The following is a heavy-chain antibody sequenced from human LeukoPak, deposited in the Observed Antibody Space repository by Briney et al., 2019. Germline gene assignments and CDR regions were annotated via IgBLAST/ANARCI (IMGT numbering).Heavy chain of an antibody. CDR1: GGSISSSSYY. CDR3: ARIRFYYHRGLDLDLYYFDY. J-gene: IGHJ4*02. V-gene: IGHV4-39*07. Sequence: PSETLSLTCTVSGGSISSSSYYWGWIRQPPGKGLEWIGSIYYSGSTFYNPSLKSRVTVSVDTSKNQFSLKLSSLTAADTAVYYCARIRFYYHRGLDLDLYYFDYWGQGTLVTVSS. CDR2: IYYSGST. D-gene: IGHD3-22*01.